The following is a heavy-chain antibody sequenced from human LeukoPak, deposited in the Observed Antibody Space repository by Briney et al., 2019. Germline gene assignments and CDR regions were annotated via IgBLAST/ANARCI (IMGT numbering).Heavy chain of an antibody. Sequence: ASVKVSCKVSGYTLTELSMHWVRQAPGKGLEWMGGFDPEGGETIYAQKFQGRVTMTEDTSTDTAYMELSSLRSEDTAVYYCATGKQSSISALVDYWGQGTLVTVSS. D-gene: IGHD3-3*01. V-gene: IGHV1-24*01. CDR3: ATGKQSSISALVDY. J-gene: IGHJ4*02. CDR2: FDPEGGET. CDR1: GYTLTELS.